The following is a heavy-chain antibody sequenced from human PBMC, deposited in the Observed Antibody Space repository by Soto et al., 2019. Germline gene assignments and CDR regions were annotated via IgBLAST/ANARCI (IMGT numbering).Heavy chain of an antibody. Sequence: GGSLRLSCAASGFTVSSNYMSWVRQAPGKGLEWVSVIYSGGSTYYADSVKGRFTISRDNSKNTLYLQMNSLRAEDTAVYYCEREPPYPSYCSSTSCYGDYFDYWGQGTLVTVSS. CDR3: EREPPYPSYCSSTSCYGDYFDY. J-gene: IGHJ4*02. CDR2: IYSGGST. V-gene: IGHV3-53*01. D-gene: IGHD2-2*01. CDR1: GFTVSSNY.